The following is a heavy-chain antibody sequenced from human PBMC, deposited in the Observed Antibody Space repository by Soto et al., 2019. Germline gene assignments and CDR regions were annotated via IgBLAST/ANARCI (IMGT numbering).Heavy chain of an antibody. Sequence: QVQLVQSGAEVKKPGSSVKVSCKASGGTFSSYAISWVRQAPGQGLEWMGGIIPIFGTANYAQKFQGRVTITADESTSTAYMELSSLRSEDTAVYYCVRVPSSIVGAREYYFDYWGQGTLVTVSS. V-gene: IGHV1-69*12. CDR2: IIPIFGTA. CDR1: GGTFSSYA. J-gene: IGHJ4*02. CDR3: VRVPSSIVGAREYYFDY. D-gene: IGHD1-26*01.